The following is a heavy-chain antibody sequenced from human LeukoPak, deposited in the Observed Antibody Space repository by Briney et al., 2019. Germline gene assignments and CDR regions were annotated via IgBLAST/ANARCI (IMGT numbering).Heavy chain of an antibody. Sequence: GGSLRLSCAASGYTFSNAWMSWVRQAPGKGLEWVGRIKSKTDGGTTDYAAPVKGRFTISRDDSKNTLYLQMNSLKTEDTAVYYCTTEGRTRYYYDSSGYSYWGQGTLVTVSS. CDR2: IKSKTDGGTT. CDR3: TTEGRTRYYYDSSGYSY. V-gene: IGHV3-15*01. D-gene: IGHD3-22*01. CDR1: GYTFSNAW. J-gene: IGHJ4*02.